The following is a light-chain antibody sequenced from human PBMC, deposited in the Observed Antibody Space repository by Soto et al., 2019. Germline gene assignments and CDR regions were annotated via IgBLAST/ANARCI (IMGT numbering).Light chain of an antibody. V-gene: IGLV2-11*01. Sequence: QSALTQPRSVSGSPGQSVTISCTGTSSHDGGYNYVSWYQQHPGKAPTLLIYDVSKRPSGVPDRFTGSMSGTTSSLPISGLQAEDEADHYRCIYAGSSTFFDVVGNGTKVT. CDR3: CIYAGSSTFFDV. J-gene: IGLJ1*01. CDR1: SSHDGGYNY. CDR2: DVS.